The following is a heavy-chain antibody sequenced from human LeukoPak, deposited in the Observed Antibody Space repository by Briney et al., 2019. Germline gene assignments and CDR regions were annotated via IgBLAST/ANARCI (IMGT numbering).Heavy chain of an antibody. CDR3: ARSVPSLDYLFDS. CDR2: IYNSGIT. D-gene: IGHD4-11*01. CDR1: GGSISGYY. V-gene: IGHV4-59*08. J-gene: IGHJ5*01. Sequence: SETLSLTCTVSGGSISGYYWTWIRQLPGKGLEWIGYIYNSGITNYNPSLKSRVTVSVDTSKDQFSLRLTSVTAADTAVYYCARSVPSLDYLFDSWGHGTLVTVSS.